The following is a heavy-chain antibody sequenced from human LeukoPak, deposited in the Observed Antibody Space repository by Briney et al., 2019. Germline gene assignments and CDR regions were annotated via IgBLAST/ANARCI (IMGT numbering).Heavy chain of an antibody. CDR3: ARRLDRSGLSGY. D-gene: IGHD3-10*01. V-gene: IGHV3-7*01. J-gene: IGHJ4*02. CDR1: GFTFSSYW. Sequence: PGGSLRLSCAASGFTFSSYWMSWVRQAQGKGMEWVANIKQDGSDQYYVDSVKGRFTISRDNAKNSLYLQMNSLRAEDTAIYYCARRLDRSGLSGYWGQGTLVTVSS. CDR2: IKQDGSDQ.